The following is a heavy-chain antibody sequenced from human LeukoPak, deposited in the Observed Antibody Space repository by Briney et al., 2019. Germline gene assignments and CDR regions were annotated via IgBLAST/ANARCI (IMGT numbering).Heavy chain of an antibody. D-gene: IGHD3-10*01. V-gene: IGHV4-59*01. CDR1: GGSISGYY. CDR2: IYYSGST. Sequence: PSETLSLTCTVSGGSISGYYWSWIRQPPGKGLEWIGYIYYSGSTNYNPSLKGRIAISVDTSKNQFSLKLSSVTAADTAMYYCARGPWFGESPYYFDYWGQGTLVTVSS. CDR3: ARGPWFGESPYYFDY. J-gene: IGHJ4*02.